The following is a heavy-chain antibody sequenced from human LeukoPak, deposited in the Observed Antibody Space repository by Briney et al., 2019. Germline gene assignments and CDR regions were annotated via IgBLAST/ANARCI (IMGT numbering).Heavy chain of an antibody. CDR1: GFTFTNYA. Sequence: GGSLRLSCAASGFTFTNYAISWVRQAPGEGLEWVSSVSATGSSTYYAASVKGRFTVSRDNSKNTLYLQMNSLRAEDTAVYYCAKVNTMMVVARNWFDPWGQGTLVTVSS. D-gene: IGHD3-22*01. J-gene: IGHJ5*02. V-gene: IGHV3-23*01. CDR3: AKVNTMMVVARNWFDP. CDR2: VSATGSST.